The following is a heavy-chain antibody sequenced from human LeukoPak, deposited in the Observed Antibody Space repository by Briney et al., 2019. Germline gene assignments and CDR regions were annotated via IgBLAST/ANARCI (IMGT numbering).Heavy chain of an antibody. CDR3: ARPLSGVTDAFDI. D-gene: IGHD7-27*01. J-gene: IGHJ3*02. CDR2: ISAYNGNT. V-gene: IGHV1-18*04. Sequence: ASVKVSCKASGYTFSTYGISWVRQAPGQGLEWMGWISAYNGNTEYAQKFQGRVTMTTDTSTSTAYMELRSLRSDDTAVYYCARPLSGVTDAFDIWGQGTMVTVSS. CDR1: GYTFSTYG.